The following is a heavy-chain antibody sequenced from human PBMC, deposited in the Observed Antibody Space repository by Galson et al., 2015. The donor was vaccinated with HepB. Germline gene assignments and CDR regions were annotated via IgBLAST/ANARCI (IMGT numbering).Heavy chain of an antibody. CDR2: IYTSGST. Sequence: TLSLTCTVSGGSISSYYWSWIRQPAGKGLEWIGRIYTSGSTNYNPSLKSRVTMSVDTSKNQFSLKLSSVTTADTAVYYCASARSYYYYYMDVWGKGTTVTVSS. CDR3: ASARSYYYYYMDV. J-gene: IGHJ6*03. V-gene: IGHV4-4*07. CDR1: GGSISSYY.